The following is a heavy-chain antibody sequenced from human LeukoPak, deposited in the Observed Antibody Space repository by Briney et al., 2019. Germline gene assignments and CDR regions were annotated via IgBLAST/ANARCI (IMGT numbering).Heavy chain of an antibody. CDR2: IYGGDAA. CDR1: GINVSSND. CDR3: VTSTGQQFIPYDY. D-gene: IGHD6-13*01. V-gene: IGHV3-66*02. J-gene: IGHJ4*02. Sequence: GGSLRLSCAASGINVSSNDMTWVRQAPGKGLEWVSLIYGGDAAYYAESVRGRFMISRDNLKNTLFLQMNSLRVEDTAVYYCVTSTGQQFIPYDYWGQGTHVTVSS.